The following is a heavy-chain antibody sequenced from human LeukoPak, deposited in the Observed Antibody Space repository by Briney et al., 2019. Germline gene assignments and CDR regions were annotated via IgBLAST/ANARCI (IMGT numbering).Heavy chain of an antibody. CDR1: GDSVSNTNAA. CDR3: ARVEVPVGHDVFRF. D-gene: IGHD1-1*01. CDR2: TYYGSRWHY. V-gene: IGHV6-1*01. J-gene: IGHJ3*01. Sequence: SQTLSLTCAISGDSVSNTNAAWNWLRRSPSRGLEWLGRTYYGSRWHYDYAPSLQSRIVINPDTSRNQFSLQLNSMTPDDAAVYYCARVEVPVGHDVFRFWGQGIVVTVSS.